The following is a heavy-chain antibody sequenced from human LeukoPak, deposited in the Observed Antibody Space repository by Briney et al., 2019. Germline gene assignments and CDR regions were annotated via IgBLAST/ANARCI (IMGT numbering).Heavy chain of an antibody. J-gene: IGHJ6*04. D-gene: IGHD1-26*01. CDR2: IRYDGSNK. Sequence: GGSLRLSCAASGFTFSSYGMHWVRQAPGKGLEWVAFIRYDGSNKYYADSVKGRFTISRDNAKNSLYLQMNGLRAEDTALYYCARVGEGGNYYSARMDVWGKGTTVTVSS. CDR3: ARVGEGGNYYSARMDV. CDR1: GFTFSSYG. V-gene: IGHV3-30*02.